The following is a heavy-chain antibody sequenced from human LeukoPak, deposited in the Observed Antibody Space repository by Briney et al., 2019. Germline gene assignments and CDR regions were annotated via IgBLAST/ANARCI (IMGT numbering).Heavy chain of an antibody. Sequence: PSETLSLTCTVSGGSIRSSTYYWGWIRQPPGKGLEWIGSIYYSGSTYYNPSLKSRVTMSIDTSKNQFSLKLSSVTAADTAVYYCARHPKYSGSDRWFDPWGQGTLATVSS. CDR3: ARHPKYSGSDRWFDP. D-gene: IGHD5-12*01. V-gene: IGHV4-39*01. CDR2: IYYSGST. CDR1: GGSIRSSTYY. J-gene: IGHJ5*02.